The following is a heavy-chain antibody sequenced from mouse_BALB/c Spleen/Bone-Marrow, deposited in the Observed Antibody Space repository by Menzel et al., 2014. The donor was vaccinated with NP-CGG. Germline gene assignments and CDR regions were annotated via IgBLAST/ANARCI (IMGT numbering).Heavy chain of an antibody. Sequence: VQLQQPGAELVKPGASVKLSCTASGFNIKDTYLHWVKQRPEQGLDWIGRIDPAIFTKYDPKFQGKATITADTSSNTAYLHLISLTSEDTAVYYCASYRYVWYFDVWGAGTTVTVSS. J-gene: IGHJ1*01. CDR2: IDPAIFT. V-gene: IGHV14-3*02. D-gene: IGHD2-14*01. CDR1: GFNIKDTY. CDR3: ASYRYVWYFDV.